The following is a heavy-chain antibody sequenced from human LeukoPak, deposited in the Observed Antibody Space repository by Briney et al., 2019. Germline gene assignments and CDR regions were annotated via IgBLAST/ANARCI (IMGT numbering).Heavy chain of an antibody. D-gene: IGHD3-22*01. CDR2: ISGSGGTT. V-gene: IGHV3-23*01. CDR1: GFTFSSYA. CDR3: AIDLDSRVGSYYFDY. Sequence: AGGSLRLSCAASGFTFSSYAMSWVRQAPGKGLEWVSVISGSGGTTYYADSVKGRFTISRDNSKNTLYLQMNSLRAEDTALYYCAIDLDSRVGSYYFDYWGQGTLVTVSS. J-gene: IGHJ4*02.